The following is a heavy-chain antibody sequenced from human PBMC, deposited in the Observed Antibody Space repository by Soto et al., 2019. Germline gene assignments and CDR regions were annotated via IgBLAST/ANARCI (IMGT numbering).Heavy chain of an antibody. Sequence: EVQLVETGGGLIQPGGSLKLSCSVAGFTVSDSMSWVRQAPGKGLECVSFIHSDGSTHYTDSVMCRFTISRDNSKNTLYLQMDRLRVDDTVVYFCARDASGPFDYWGQGTLVTVSS. CDR1: GFTVSDS. D-gene: IGHD6-19*01. V-gene: IGHV3-53*02. CDR3: ARDASGPFDY. CDR2: IHSDGST. J-gene: IGHJ4*02.